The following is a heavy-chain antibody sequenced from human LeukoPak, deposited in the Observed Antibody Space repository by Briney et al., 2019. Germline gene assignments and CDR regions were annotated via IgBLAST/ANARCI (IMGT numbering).Heavy chain of an antibody. D-gene: IGHD2-15*01. CDR1: GFTFSNYA. V-gene: IGHV3-23*01. CDR2: ISGSGGST. CDR3: AKDIVVEVAGHYFDY. J-gene: IGHJ4*02. Sequence: PGGSLRLSCAASGFTFSNYAMNWVRQAPGKGPEWVSAISGSGGSTNYAESVKGRFTISRDNSRTTLYLQMNSLRAEDTAVYSCAKDIVVEVAGHYFDYWGQGTLVTVSS.